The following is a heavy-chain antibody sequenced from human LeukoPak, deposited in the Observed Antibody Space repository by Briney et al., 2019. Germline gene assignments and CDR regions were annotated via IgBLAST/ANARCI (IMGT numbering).Heavy chain of an antibody. V-gene: IGHV4-59*01. CDR2: IYYSGST. D-gene: IGHD3-10*01. CDR1: GGSISSYY. CDR3: ARGGSLGYYSDY. J-gene: IGHJ4*02. Sequence: PSETLSLTCTVSGGSISSYYWSWIRQPPGKGLEWIGYIYYSGSTNYNPSLESRVTISVDTSKNQFSLKLSSVTAADTAVYYCARGGSLGYYSDYWGQGTLVTVSS.